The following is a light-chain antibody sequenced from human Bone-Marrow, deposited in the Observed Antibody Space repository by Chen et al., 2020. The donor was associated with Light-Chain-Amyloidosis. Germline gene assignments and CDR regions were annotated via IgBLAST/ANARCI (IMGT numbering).Light chain of an antibody. CDR2: RNN. V-gene: IGLV1-47*01. CDR1: SSNIGVNY. Sequence: QSVLTQPPSASGTPGQRVTISCSGSSSNIGVNYVTWYQHLPGTAPKVVIYRNNLGATGVPARFSATRSGTSASRAISGLRSEDDAGAYCAAWDDSLRGVVFGGGTKLTVL. CDR3: AAWDDSLRGVV. J-gene: IGLJ3*02.